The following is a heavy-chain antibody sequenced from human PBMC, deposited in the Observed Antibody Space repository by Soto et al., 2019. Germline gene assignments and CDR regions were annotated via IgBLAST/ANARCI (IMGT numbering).Heavy chain of an antibody. CDR2: IIPMFDST. V-gene: IGHV1-69*01. CDR1: GGTFSSYA. J-gene: IGHJ6*02. D-gene: IGHD2-21*02. CDR3: ARRVVVTSVRDIASYYYGLDV. Sequence: QVQLVQSGAEVKEPGSSVKVSCKAFGGTFSSYAICWVRQAPGQGLEWMGGIIPMFDSTNYAQKFQGRVTITADESTSTAFMELSSLRSEDTAVYYCARRVVVTSVRDIASYYYGLDVWGQGTTVTVSS.